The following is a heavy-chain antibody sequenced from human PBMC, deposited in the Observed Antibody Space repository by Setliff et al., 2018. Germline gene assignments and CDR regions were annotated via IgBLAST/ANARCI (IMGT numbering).Heavy chain of an antibody. J-gene: IGHJ6*03. V-gene: IGHV1-69*13. CDR2: IIPMFGTT. D-gene: IGHD2-15*01. CDR3: ARVRDCSGGICHRGFHHYMDV. CDR1: GGTFSSYA. Sequence: WASVKVSCKASGGTFSSYAINWVRQAPGQGLEWMGGIIPMFGTTNYAQKFQGRVTITADESTTTAYMELSSLRSEDTAVYYCARVRDCSGGICHRGFHHYMDVWGKGTTVTVSS.